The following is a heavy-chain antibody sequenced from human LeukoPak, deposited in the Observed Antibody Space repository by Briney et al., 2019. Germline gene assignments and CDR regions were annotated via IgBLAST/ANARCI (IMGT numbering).Heavy chain of an antibody. J-gene: IGHJ4*02. CDR2: ISGSGGST. V-gene: IGHV3-23*01. Sequence: GGSLRLSCAASAFTFSYYAMSWVRQAPGRGLEWVSAISGSGGSTYYADSVKGRFTISRDNSKNTLYLQMNSLRAEDTAVYYCANYYGSGSYYLPTPFDYWGQGTLVTVSS. CDR3: ANYYGSGSYYLPTPFDY. CDR1: AFTFSYYA. D-gene: IGHD3-10*01.